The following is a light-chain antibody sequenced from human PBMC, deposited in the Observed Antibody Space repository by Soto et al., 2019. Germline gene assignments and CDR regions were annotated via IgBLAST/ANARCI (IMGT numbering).Light chain of an antibody. CDR1: QRVSGN. Sequence: ETVMPQSPATLSVSPGERATLPRRAPQRVSGNVAWYQQKLGQAPRVLIFGASTRATGIPARFSGSGSGTEFSLTINSLQSEDFAVYYCQEYNTWPWTFGQGTKVDI. J-gene: IGKJ1*01. V-gene: IGKV3-15*01. CDR3: QEYNTWPWT. CDR2: GAS.